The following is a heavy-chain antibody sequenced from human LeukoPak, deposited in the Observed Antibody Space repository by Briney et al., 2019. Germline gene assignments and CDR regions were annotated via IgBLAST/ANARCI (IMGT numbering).Heavy chain of an antibody. J-gene: IGHJ4*02. V-gene: IGHV3-11*04. Sequence: GGSLRLSCAASGFTFSDYYMSWIRQAPGKGLEWVSYISSSGSTIYYADSVKGRFTISRDNARNTLYLQVNSLRAEDTAMYYCTRGTRGSYYFDFWGQGTLVTVSS. CDR2: ISSSGSTI. CDR3: TRGTRGSYYFDF. CDR1: GFTFSDYY. D-gene: IGHD2-8*02.